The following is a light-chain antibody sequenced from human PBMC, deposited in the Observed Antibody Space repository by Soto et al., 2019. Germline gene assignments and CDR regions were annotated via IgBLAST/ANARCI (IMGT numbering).Light chain of an antibody. Sequence: EIVMKQSPATLSASPGESATLSCRASQSISSDLAWYQQKPGQPPRLLIYGASTRATGVPARFTGSGSGSDFTLTISGLQSEDFAVYYCQQCLSWPLTFGQGTRLEI. CDR1: QSISSD. CDR3: QQCLSWPLT. CDR2: GAS. J-gene: IGKJ2*01. V-gene: IGKV3-15*01.